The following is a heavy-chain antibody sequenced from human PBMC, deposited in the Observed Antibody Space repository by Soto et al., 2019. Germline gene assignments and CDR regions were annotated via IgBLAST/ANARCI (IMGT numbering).Heavy chain of an antibody. CDR2: VSATAGTT. D-gene: IGHD3-16*01. CDR1: GFTFSNYA. CDR3: AKARLAGGFDY. V-gene: IGHV3-23*04. Sequence: DVQLVDSGGGLVQPGGSLRLSCAASGFTFSNYAMSWVRQAPGKGLEWVSLVSATAGTTYYTDSVKGRFTISRDNSRNTGYLKMKSGRADDAAVYFCAKARLAGGFDYGGQGTLVPVPS. J-gene: IGHJ4*02.